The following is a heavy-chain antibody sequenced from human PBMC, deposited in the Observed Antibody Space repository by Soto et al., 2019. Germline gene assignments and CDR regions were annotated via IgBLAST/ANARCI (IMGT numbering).Heavy chain of an antibody. CDR1: GGTFSSYT. J-gene: IGHJ4*02. V-gene: IGHV1-69*02. Sequence: QVQLVQSGAEVKKPGSSVKVSCKASGGTFSSYTISWVRQAPGQGLEWMGRIIPILGIANYAQKFQGRVXMXAXXSTSTAYMELSSLRSEDTAVYYCARAPTYSGSEDCWGQGTLVTVSS. CDR2: IIPILGIA. D-gene: IGHD1-26*01. CDR3: ARAPTYSGSEDC.